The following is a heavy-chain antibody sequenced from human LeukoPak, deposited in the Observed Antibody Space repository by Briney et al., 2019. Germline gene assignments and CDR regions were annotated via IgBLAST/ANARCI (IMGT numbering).Heavy chain of an antibody. CDR3: AKVDIAVAGNSEYFQH. CDR2: ISGSDGST. CDR1: GFTFSSYA. D-gene: IGHD6-19*01. V-gene: IGHV3-23*01. Sequence: PGGSLRLSCAASGFTFSSYAMSWVRQAPGKGLEWVSAISGSDGSTYYADSVKGRFTISRDNSKNTLYLQMNSLRAEDTAVYYCAKVDIAVAGNSEYFQHWGQGTLVTVSS. J-gene: IGHJ1*01.